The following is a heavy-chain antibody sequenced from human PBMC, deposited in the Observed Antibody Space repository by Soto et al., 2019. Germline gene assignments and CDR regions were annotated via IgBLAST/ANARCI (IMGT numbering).Heavy chain of an antibody. Sequence: EVQLVESGGGLVQPGGSLRLSCAASGFTFSSYSMNWVRQAPGKGLEWVSYISSSSSTIYYADSVKGRFTISSDNAKNSLYLQMNSLRAEDTAVYYCARGRIMITFGGVIGPLDYWGQGTLVTVSS. J-gene: IGHJ4*02. CDR3: ARGRIMITFGGVIGPLDY. CDR2: ISSSSSTI. V-gene: IGHV3-48*01. CDR1: GFTFSSYS. D-gene: IGHD3-16*02.